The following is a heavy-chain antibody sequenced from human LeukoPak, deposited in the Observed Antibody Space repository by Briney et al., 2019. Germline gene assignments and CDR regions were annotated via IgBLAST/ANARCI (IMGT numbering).Heavy chain of an antibody. V-gene: IGHV1-2*04. D-gene: IGHD3-3*01. CDR1: GYTFTGYY. Sequence: ASVKVSCKASGYTFTGYYMHWVRQAPGQGLEWMGWINPNSGGTNYAQKFQGWVTMTRDTSISTAYMELSRLRSDDTAVYYCARHYYDFWSGYNPLSHFDYWGQGTLVTVSS. CDR2: INPNSGGT. J-gene: IGHJ4*02. CDR3: ARHYYDFWSGYNPLSHFDY.